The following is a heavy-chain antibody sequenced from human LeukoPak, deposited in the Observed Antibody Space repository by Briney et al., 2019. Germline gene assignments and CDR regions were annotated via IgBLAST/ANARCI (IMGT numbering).Heavy chain of an antibody. CDR1: GFTFSSYG. CDR2: ISYDGSNK. Sequence: PGRSLRLSCAASGFTFSSYGMHWVRQAPGKGLEWVAVISYDGSNKYYADSVKGRFTISRDNSKNTLYLQMNSLRAEDTAVYYCAKGTRGVIIPNFDYWGQGTTVTVSS. D-gene: IGHD3-10*01. J-gene: IGHJ4*03. CDR3: AKGTRGVIIPNFDY. V-gene: IGHV3-30*18.